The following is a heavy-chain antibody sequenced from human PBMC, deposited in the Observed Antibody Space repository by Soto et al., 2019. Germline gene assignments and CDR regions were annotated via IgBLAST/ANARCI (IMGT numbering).Heavy chain of an antibody. V-gene: IGHV1-46*01. CDR2: INPSSGST. CDR3: ARENADFGVVTPPFDY. J-gene: IGHJ4*02. D-gene: IGHD3-3*01. Sequence: GASVKVSCKASGYTFTSYYMHWVRQAPGQGLEWMGIINPSSGSTNYAQKFQGRVTMTRDTSTSTVYMELSSLRSEDTAVYYCARENADFGVVTPPFDYWGQGTLVTVSS. CDR1: GYTFTSYY.